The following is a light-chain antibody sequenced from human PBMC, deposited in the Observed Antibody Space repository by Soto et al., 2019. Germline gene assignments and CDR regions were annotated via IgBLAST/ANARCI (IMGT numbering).Light chain of an antibody. CDR1: SGSVSTSYY. J-gene: IGLJ2*01. CDR3: VLYIGSGISV. Sequence: QTVVTHEPSFSVSPGGTVTLTCGLSSGSVSTSYYPSWYQQTPGQAPRTLIYSTNTRSSGVPDRFSGSILGNKAALTITGAQADDESDYYCVLYIGSGISVFGGGTKLTVL. CDR2: STN. V-gene: IGLV8-61*01.